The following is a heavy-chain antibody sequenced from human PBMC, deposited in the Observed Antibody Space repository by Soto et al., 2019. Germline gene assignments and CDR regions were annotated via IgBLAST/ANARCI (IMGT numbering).Heavy chain of an antibody. CDR3: ARDMGASDAFDI. V-gene: IGHV3-33*01. CDR2: IWYDGSNK. D-gene: IGHD1-26*01. Sequence: GGSLRLCCEASAFTFSSYGMHWVRQAPGKGLEWVAVIWYDGSNKYYADSVKGRFTISRDNSKNTLYLQMNSLRAEDTAVYYCARDMGASDAFDIWGQGTMVTVSS. CDR1: AFTFSSYG. J-gene: IGHJ3*02.